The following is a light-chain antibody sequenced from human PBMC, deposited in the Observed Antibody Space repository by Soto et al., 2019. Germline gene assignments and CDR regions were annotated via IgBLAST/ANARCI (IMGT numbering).Light chain of an antibody. V-gene: IGLV2-11*01. CDR1: SSDVGGYNY. Sequence: QSALTQPRSVSGSHGQSVTISCTGTSSDVGGYNYVSWYQQHPGKAPKFMIYDVSKRPSGVPDRFSGSQSGNTASLTISGLQAEDEADYYCCSYAGSYTFAVFGGGTKLTVL. J-gene: IGLJ2*01. CDR3: CSYAGSYTFAV. CDR2: DVS.